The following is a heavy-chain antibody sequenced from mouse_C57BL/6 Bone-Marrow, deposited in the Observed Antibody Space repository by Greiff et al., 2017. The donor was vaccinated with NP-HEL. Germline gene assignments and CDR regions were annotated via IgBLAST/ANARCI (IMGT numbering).Heavy chain of an antibody. CDR2: IYPRSGNT. Sequence: VQLQQSGAELARPGASVKLSCKASGYTFTSYGISWVKQRTGQGLEWSGEIYPRSGNTYYNEKFKGKATLTADKSSSTAYMELRSLTSEDSAVYFCAREQGDFDVWGTGTTVTVSS. J-gene: IGHJ1*03. CDR1: GYTFTSYG. CDR3: AREQGDFDV. V-gene: IGHV1-81*01.